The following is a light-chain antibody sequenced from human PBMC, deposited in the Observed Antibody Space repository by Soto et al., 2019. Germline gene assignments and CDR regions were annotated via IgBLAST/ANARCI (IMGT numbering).Light chain of an antibody. Sequence: DIVLTQSPLSLPVTPGEPASISCRSSQSLLHSNGNIYLAWYLQKPGQSPQLLIYLGSIRASGVPGRFRGSGSGTDFTLKITRAEAGHLGVYYCIQAIQAPRTFGLGNKVDIK. CDR3: IQAIQAPRT. J-gene: IGKJ1*01. V-gene: IGKV2-28*01. CDR2: LGS. CDR1: QSLLHSNGNIY.